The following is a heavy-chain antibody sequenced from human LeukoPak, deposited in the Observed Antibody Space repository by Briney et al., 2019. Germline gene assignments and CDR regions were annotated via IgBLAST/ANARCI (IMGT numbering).Heavy chain of an antibody. D-gene: IGHD3-22*01. CDR3: AKARGWLQIFDY. V-gene: IGHV3-23*01. CDR1: GFTFSTFA. CDR2: IFPSGGEI. Sequence: GGSLRLSCAASGFTFSTFAMIWVRQAPGKGLEWVSSIFPSGGEIHYADSVRGRFTISRDNSKSTLSLQMNSLRAEDTAIYYCAKARGWLQIFDYWGQGTLVTVSS. J-gene: IGHJ4*02.